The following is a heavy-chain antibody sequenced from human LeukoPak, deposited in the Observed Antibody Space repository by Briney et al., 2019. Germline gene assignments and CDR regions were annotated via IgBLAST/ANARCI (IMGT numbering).Heavy chain of an antibody. CDR1: GFTFSSYW. CDR3: ARDKVSGPTLLNY. V-gene: IGHV3-7*01. D-gene: IGHD5/OR15-5a*01. J-gene: IGHJ4*02. Sequence: GGSLRLSCAASGFTFSSYWMSWVRQVPGKGLEWVANIKQDGSEFYYVDSVKGRFTISKDNAKNSLYLQMNSLRADDTAVYYRARDKVSGPTLLNYWGQGTLVTVSS. CDR2: IKQDGSEF.